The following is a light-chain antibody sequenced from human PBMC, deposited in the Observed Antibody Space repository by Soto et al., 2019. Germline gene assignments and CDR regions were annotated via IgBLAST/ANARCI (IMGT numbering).Light chain of an antibody. CDR2: AVS. CDR1: SSDVGNYDY. J-gene: IGLJ1*01. Sequence: QSALTQPASVSGSPGQSITSSCTGTSSDVGNYDYGSWYQQYPGKAPKLMIYAVSRRPSGVSNRFSGSKSGNTASLTISGLQAEDEADYYCTSYTPSSTYVFGTGTKLTVL. CDR3: TSYTPSSTYV. V-gene: IGLV2-14*03.